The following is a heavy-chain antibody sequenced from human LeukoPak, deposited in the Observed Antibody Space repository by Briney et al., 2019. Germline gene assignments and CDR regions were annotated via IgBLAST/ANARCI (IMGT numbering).Heavy chain of an antibody. D-gene: IGHD3-22*01. V-gene: IGHV4-61*09. Sequence: SETLSLTCTVSGGSISSGSYYWSWIRQPAGKGLEWIGHLYTSGSTNYNPSLKSRVTISVDTSKNQFSLKLSSVTAADTAVYYCARGRGYYDSSGSYFYYYYMDVWGKGTTVTVSS. CDR3: ARGRGYYDSSGSYFYYYYMDV. CDR2: LYTSGST. J-gene: IGHJ6*03. CDR1: GGSISSGSYY.